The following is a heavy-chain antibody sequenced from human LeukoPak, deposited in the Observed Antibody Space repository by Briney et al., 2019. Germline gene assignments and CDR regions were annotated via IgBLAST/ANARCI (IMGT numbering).Heavy chain of an antibody. D-gene: IGHD6-19*01. CDR1: GFTFNSYA. V-gene: IGHV3-23*01. CDR3: ARETVAGNFDY. Sequence: GGSLRLSCAASGFTFNSYAMNWVRQAPGKGLEWVSAISGSGGSTYYADSVKGRFTISRDNAQNSLYLQMNSLRAEDTAVYYCARETVAGNFDYWGQGTLVTVSS. CDR2: ISGSGGST. J-gene: IGHJ4*02.